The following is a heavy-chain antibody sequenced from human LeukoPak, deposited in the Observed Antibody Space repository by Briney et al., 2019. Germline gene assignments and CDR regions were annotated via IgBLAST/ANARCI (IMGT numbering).Heavy chain of an antibody. CDR3: ARDFFSVSGWYPFDY. J-gene: IGHJ4*02. V-gene: IGHV4-34*01. CDR2: INHSGST. Sequence: SETLSLTCAVYGGSFSGYYWSWIRQPPGKGLEWIGEINHSGSTNYNPSLKSRVTISVDTSKNQFSLKLSSVTAADTAVYYCARDFFSVSGWYPFDYWGQGTLVTVSS. D-gene: IGHD6-19*01. CDR1: GGSFSGYY.